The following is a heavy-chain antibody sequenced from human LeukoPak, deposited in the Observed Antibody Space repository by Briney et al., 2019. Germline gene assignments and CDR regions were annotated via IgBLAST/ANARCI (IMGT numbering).Heavy chain of an antibody. CDR1: GGSISSGSYY. D-gene: IGHD3-3*01. CDR3: ARAYDFWSDNAFDI. Sequence: PSETLSLTCTVSGGSISSGSYYWSWIRQPAGKGLEWIGRIYTSGSTNYNPSLKSRVTMSVDTSKNQFSLKLSSVTAADTAVYYCARAYDFWSDNAFDIWGQGTMVTVSS. CDR2: IYTSGST. V-gene: IGHV4-61*02. J-gene: IGHJ3*02.